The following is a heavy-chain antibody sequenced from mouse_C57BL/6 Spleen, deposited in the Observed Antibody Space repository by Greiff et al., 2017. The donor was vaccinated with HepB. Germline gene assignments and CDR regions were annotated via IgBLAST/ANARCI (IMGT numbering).Heavy chain of an antibody. CDR2: IDPSDSYT. CDR3: ARGVDY. V-gene: IGHV1-59*01. J-gene: IGHJ4*01. CDR1: GYTFTSYW. Sequence: QVQLKQPGAELVRPGTSVKLSCKASGYTFTSYWMHWVKQRPGQGLEWIGVIDPSDSYTNYNQKFKGKATLTVDTSSSTAYMQLSSLTSEDSAVYYCARGVDYWGQGTSVTVSS.